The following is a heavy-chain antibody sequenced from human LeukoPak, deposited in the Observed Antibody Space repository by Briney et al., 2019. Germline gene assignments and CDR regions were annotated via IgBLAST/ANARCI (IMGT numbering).Heavy chain of an antibody. CDR1: SGSISTSNYY. D-gene: IGHD3-16*01. V-gene: IGHV4-39*07. CDR3: ARGQARLSWFDP. CDR2: IFYSGST. Sequence: SETLSLTCTVSSGSISTSNYYWGWVRQPPGKALEWIGNIFYSGSTYYSPSLKSRVTISLDTSRNQFSLKLSSVTAADTAVYYCARGQARLSWFDPWGQGTLVTVSS. J-gene: IGHJ5*02.